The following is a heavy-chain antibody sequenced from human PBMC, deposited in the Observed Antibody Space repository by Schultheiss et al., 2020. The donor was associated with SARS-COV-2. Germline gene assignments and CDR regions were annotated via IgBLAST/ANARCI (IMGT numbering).Heavy chain of an antibody. Sequence: GGSLRLSCAASGFTVSSNYMSWVRQAPGKGLEWVSVIYSGGSTYYADSVKGRFTISRDNSKNTLYLQMNSLRAEDTAVYYCARVKGVYGSGSYSPYYYYGMDVWGQGTTVTVSS. D-gene: IGHD3-10*01. J-gene: IGHJ6*02. CDR2: IYSGGST. V-gene: IGHV3-53*01. CDR3: ARVKGVYGSGSYSPYYYYGMDV. CDR1: GFTVSSNY.